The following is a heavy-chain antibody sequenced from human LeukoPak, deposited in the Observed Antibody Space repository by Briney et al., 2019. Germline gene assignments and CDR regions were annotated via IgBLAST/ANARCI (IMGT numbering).Heavy chain of an antibody. CDR3: ARRSGVGARAVHAFDI. CDR2: IYPGDSDT. J-gene: IGHJ3*02. CDR1: GYSFTSYW. D-gene: IGHD1-26*01. Sequence: GESLKISCKGSGYSFTSYWIGWVRQMPGKGLEWMGIIYPGDSDTRYSPSFQGQVTISADKSISTAYLQWSSLKASDTAMYYCARRSGVGARAVHAFDIWGQGTMVTVSS. V-gene: IGHV5-51*01.